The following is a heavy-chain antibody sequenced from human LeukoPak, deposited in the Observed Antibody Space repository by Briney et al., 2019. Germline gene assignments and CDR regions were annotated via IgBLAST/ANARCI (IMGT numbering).Heavy chain of an antibody. J-gene: IGHJ6*03. CDR3: ARSSIAARPGGYYYYMDV. Sequence: ASVKVSCKASGYTFTSYDINWVRQATGQGLEWMGWMNPNSGNTGYAQKFQGRVTMTRNTSISTAYMELSSLRSEDTAVYYCARSSIAARPGGYYYYMDVWGKGPTVTVSS. D-gene: IGHD6-6*01. CDR1: GYTFTSYD. CDR2: MNPNSGNT. V-gene: IGHV1-8*01.